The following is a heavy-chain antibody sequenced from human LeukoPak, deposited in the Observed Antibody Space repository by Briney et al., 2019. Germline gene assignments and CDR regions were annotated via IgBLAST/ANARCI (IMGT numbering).Heavy chain of an antibody. V-gene: IGHV1-18*01. J-gene: IGHJ4*02. CDR1: GYTFTNYA. CDR3: ARDRSSSWYYFDY. D-gene: IGHD6-13*01. Sequence: ASVKVSCXASGYTFTNYAISWVRQARGQGLEWMGWISAYNGATKYAQKLQGRVTMTTDTSTSTAYVELRSLRSDDTAVYYCARDRSSSWYYFDYWGQGTLVTVSS. CDR2: ISAYNGAT.